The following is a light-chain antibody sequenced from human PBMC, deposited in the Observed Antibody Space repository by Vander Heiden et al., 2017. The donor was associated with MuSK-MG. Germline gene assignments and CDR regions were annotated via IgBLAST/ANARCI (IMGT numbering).Light chain of an antibody. CDR1: SGSIASNY. CDR2: EDN. V-gene: IGLV6-57*01. CDR3: QSYDSSNQGVV. J-gene: IGLJ2*01. Sequence: NFMLTQPHPVSESPGNTVTISCTRSSGSIASNYVQWYQQRPGSSPTTVIYEDNQRPSGVPDRFSGSIDSSSNSASLTISGLKTEDEADYYCQSYDSSNQGVVFGGGTKLTVL.